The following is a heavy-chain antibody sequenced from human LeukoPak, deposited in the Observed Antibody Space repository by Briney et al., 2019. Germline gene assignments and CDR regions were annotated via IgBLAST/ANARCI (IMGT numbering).Heavy chain of an antibody. CDR3: ARVAIVGATYFDY. CDR2: IYYSGST. D-gene: IGHD1-26*01. Sequence: ASETLSLTCTVSGGSISSSSYYWGWIRQPPGKGLEWIGSIYYSGSTYYNPSLKSRVTMSVDTSKNQFSLKLSSVTAADTAVYYCARVAIVGATYFDYWGQGTLVTVSS. J-gene: IGHJ4*02. CDR1: GGSISSSSYY. V-gene: IGHV4-39*07.